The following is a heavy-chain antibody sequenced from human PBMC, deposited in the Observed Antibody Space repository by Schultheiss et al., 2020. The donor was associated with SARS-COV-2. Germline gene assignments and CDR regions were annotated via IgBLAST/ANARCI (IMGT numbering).Heavy chain of an antibody. D-gene: IGHD4-17*01. V-gene: IGHV1-8*02. Sequence: GESLKISCKASGGTFSSYTISWVRQATGQGLEWMGWMNPNSGNTGYAQKFQGRVTMTRNTSISTAYMELSSLRSEDTAVYYCARATRGDYRYYYYYGMDVWGQGTTVTVSS. CDR2: MNPNSGNT. CDR1: GGTFSSYT. J-gene: IGHJ6*02. CDR3: ARATRGDYRYYYYYGMDV.